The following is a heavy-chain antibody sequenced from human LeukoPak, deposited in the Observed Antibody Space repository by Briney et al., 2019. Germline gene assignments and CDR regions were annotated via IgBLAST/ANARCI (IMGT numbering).Heavy chain of an antibody. J-gene: IGHJ4*02. V-gene: IGHV3-7*01. CDR2: IKQDGSEK. Sequence: PGGSLRLSRAASGFTFSSYWMSWVRQAPGKGLEWVANIKQDGSEKYYVDSVKGRFTISRDNAKNSLYLQMNSLRAEDTAVYYCARVGDILTGYAYDYWGQGTLVTVSS. D-gene: IGHD3-9*01. CDR1: GFTFSSYW. CDR3: ARVGDILTGYAYDY.